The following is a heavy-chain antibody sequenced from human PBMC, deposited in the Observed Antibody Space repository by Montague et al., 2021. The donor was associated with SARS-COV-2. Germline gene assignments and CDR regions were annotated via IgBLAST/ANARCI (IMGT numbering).Heavy chain of an antibody. CDR2: IHIGGTS. J-gene: IGHJ4*02. CDR3: ARSRDWYLGN. Sequence: SETLSLTCTVSGGSISSSSYYWGWIRQPPGKGLEWIASIHIGGTSYLNPSLKSRVTISIDSSKNQFSLNVTSVTAADTAVYFCARSRDWYLGNWGQGTLATVSS. V-gene: IGHV4-39*07. CDR1: GGSISSSSYY. D-gene: IGHD3-9*01.